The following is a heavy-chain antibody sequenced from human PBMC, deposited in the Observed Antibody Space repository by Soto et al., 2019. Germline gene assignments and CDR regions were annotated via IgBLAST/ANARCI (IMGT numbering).Heavy chain of an antibody. CDR1: SGSIRTSY. Sequence: QVQLQELGPGLVKPSETLSLTCTVPSGSIRTSYWTWIRQFPGKRLEWIAHIHNSGNTNSNPSLKSLVTISMDTSKNQISLRLTSVTAADTAMYYCARLQYTVVTPIDMWGQGTMVTVSS. J-gene: IGHJ3*02. D-gene: IGHD2-21*02. CDR2: IHNSGNT. V-gene: IGHV4-59*01. CDR3: ARLQYTVVTPIDM.